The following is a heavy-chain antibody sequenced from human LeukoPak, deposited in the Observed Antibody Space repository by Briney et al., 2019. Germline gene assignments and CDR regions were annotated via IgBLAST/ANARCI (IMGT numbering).Heavy chain of an antibody. V-gene: IGHV1-69*13. CDR1: GGTFSSYA. CDR2: IIPIFGTA. Sequence: ASVKVSCKASGGTFSSYAISWVRQAPGQGLEWMGGIIPIFGTANYAQKFQGRVPITADESTSTAYMELSSLRSEDTAVYYCARGRPPQGAFDIWGQGTMVTVSS. CDR3: ARGRPPQGAFDI. J-gene: IGHJ3*02.